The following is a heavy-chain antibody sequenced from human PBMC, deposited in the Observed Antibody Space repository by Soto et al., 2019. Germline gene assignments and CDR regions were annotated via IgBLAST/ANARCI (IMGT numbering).Heavy chain of an antibody. V-gene: IGHV1-8*01. J-gene: IGHJ5*02. D-gene: IGHD5-12*01. CDR3: AREFRRDGS. CDR2: MNPNSGNT. CDR1: GYTFTSYD. Sequence: ASVKVSCKASGYTFTSYDINWVRQATGQGLEWMGYMNPNSGNTGYSQEFQGRVTMTWNTSISTAYMELTSLKSEDTAVYYCAREFRRDGSWGQGTLVTVSS.